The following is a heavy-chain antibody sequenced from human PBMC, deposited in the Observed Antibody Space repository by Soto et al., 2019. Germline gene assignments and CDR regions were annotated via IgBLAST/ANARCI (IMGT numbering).Heavy chain of an antibody. CDR1: GYTFSNYG. CDR2: ISLYSDGT. Sequence: VKVSCNPSGYTFSNYGITWVRHAPGQPLEWLGWISLYSDGTNYAKKFQGRVSMTTDTYTTTAYMELRSLRSDETAVYYCARVVQGAEAWFGPWGKGTLVTVSS. CDR3: ARVVQGAEAWFGP. D-gene: IGHD2-2*01. J-gene: IGHJ5*02. V-gene: IGHV1-18*01.